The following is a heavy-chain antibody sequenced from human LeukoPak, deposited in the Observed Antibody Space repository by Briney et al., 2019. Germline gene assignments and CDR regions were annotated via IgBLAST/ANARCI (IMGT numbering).Heavy chain of an antibody. D-gene: IGHD6-13*01. CDR1: DGSFSDSY. CDR3: ASPRAERSTWYAVDY. Sequence: PSETLSLTCAVYDGSFSDSYWNLIRQPPGKGLEWIGEINHSGSTNYNPSLKSRVTISVDKSKNQFSLKLSSVTAADTAVYYCASPRAERSTWYAVDYWGQGTLVTVSA. CDR2: INHSGST. V-gene: IGHV4-34*01. J-gene: IGHJ4*02.